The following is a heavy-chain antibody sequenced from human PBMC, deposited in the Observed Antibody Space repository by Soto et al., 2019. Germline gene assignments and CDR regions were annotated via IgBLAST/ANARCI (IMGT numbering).Heavy chain of an antibody. CDR1: GGTFSSYT. V-gene: IGHV1-69*02. CDR3: ARVISLTSYYMDV. CDR2: IIPILGIA. Sequence: SVKVSCKASGGTFSSYTITWVRQAPGQGLEWMGRIIPILGIANYAQKFQGRVTITADKSTSTAYMELSSLRSEDTAVYYCARVISLTSYYMDVWGKGTTVTVSS. J-gene: IGHJ6*03. D-gene: IGHD2-15*01.